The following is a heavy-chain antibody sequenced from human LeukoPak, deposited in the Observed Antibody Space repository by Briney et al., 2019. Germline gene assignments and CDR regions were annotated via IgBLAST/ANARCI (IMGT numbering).Heavy chain of an antibody. Sequence: GGSLRLSCAASGFTFNTYIMNSVRQAPGKELEWVSYISGSGGIIDYADSVRGQFTISRDNAKNSLYLQMNSLRAEDMAVYYCARGSTYYEGSGRVPFDYWGQGTLVTVSS. V-gene: IGHV3-48*01. CDR2: ISGSGGII. CDR1: GFTFNTYI. CDR3: ARGSTYYEGSGRVPFDY. J-gene: IGHJ4*02. D-gene: IGHD3-22*01.